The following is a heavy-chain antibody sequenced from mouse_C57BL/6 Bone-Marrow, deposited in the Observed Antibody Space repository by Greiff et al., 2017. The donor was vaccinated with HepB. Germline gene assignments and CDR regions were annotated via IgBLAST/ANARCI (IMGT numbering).Heavy chain of an antibody. V-gene: IGHV7-3*01. D-gene: IGHD2-1*01. CDR2: IRNKANGYTT. J-gene: IGHJ4*01. Sequence: EVQRVESGGGLVQPGGSLSLSCAASGFTFTDYYMSWVRQPPGKALEWLGFIRNKANGYTTEYSASVKGRFTISRDNSQSILYLQMNALRAEDSATYYCASVYCNFFYAMDYWGQGTSVTVSS. CDR3: ASVYCNFFYAMDY. CDR1: GFTFTDYY.